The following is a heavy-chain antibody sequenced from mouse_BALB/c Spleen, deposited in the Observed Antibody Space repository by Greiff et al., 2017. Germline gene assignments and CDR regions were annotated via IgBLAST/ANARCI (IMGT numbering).Heavy chain of an antibody. D-gene: IGHD2-14*01. CDR3: ARRSGYDRYFDV. CDR2: FNPSTGYT. CDR1: GYTFTSYW. J-gene: IGHJ1*01. Sequence: QVQLQQSGAELAKPGASVKMSCKASGYTFTSYWMHWVKQRPGQGLEWIGYFNPSTGYTEYNQKFKDKATLTADKSSSTAYMQLSSLTSEDSAVYYCARRSGYDRYFDVWGAGTTVTVSS. V-gene: IGHV1-7*01.